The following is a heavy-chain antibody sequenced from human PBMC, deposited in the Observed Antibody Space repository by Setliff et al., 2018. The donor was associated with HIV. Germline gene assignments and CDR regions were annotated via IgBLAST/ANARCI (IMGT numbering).Heavy chain of an antibody. CDR3: ARGGYSSKWYSWFDP. V-gene: IGHV4-61*08. D-gene: IGHD2-2*01. CDR1: GCSISSGGYY. Sequence: SETLSLTCTVSGCSISSGGYYWNWIRQHPGRGLEWIGYIYTSGSTNYNPSLKSRVTISVDTSKNQFSLKLSSVTAADTAVYYCARGGYSSKWYSWFDPWGQGTLVTVSS. CDR2: IYTSGST. J-gene: IGHJ5*01.